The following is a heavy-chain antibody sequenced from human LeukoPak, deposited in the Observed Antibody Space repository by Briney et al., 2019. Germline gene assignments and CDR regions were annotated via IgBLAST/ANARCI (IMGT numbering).Heavy chain of an antibody. J-gene: IGHJ6*03. CDR3: ARGEGVVPAAIYYYCYMDV. D-gene: IGHD2-2*01. CDR2: IIPIFGTA. Sequence: SVKVSCKASGGTFSSYAISWVRQAPGQGLEWLGGIIPIFGTANYAQKFQGRVTITVDESTSTAYMELSSLRSEDTAVYYCARGEGVVPAAIYYYCYMDVWGKGTTVTVSS. CDR1: GGTFSSYA. V-gene: IGHV1-69*01.